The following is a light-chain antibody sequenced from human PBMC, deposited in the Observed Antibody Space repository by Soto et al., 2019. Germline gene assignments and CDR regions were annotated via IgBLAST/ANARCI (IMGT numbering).Light chain of an antibody. Sequence: DIQMTQSPSSLCASVGDRVTITCRASQGIYNYLAWYQQRPGKVPMLLIYSASTLQAGVPSRFSGSGSGTYFTLTITSLQPEDVATYYCQKYNSVPWTFGQGTKVEIK. CDR2: SAS. CDR1: QGIYNY. J-gene: IGKJ1*01. V-gene: IGKV1-27*01. CDR3: QKYNSVPWT.